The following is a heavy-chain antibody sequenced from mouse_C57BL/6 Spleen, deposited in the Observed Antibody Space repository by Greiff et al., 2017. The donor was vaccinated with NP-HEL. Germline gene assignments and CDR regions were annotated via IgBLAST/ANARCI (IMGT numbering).Heavy chain of an antibody. D-gene: IGHD2-2*01. CDR3: ARGVTMVTTRLLDY. Sequence: QLPPPGAALVLPVASVPLSCTSSFFTFPSYCLPFVLHRPVPGLEWIGEIAPSYSYTNYNQKFKGKSTLTVDKSSSTAYMQLSSLTSEDSAVYYCARGVTMVTTRLLDYWGQGTTLTVSS. CDR1: FFTFPSYC. CDR2: IAPSYSYT. V-gene: IGHV1-69*01. J-gene: IGHJ2*01.